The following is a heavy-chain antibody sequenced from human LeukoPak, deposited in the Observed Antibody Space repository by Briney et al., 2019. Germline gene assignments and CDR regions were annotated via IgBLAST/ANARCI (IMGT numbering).Heavy chain of an antibody. D-gene: IGHD2-21*01. CDR3: ASARYCGGSFCAFDI. Sequence: GRSLRLSCAASGFTFSSCAMQWVRQAPGKGLEWLTVISYDGNTKYYADSVKGRFTISRDNAKNSLYLQMNSLRAEDTAVYYCASARYCGGSFCAFDIWGQGTMVTVSS. CDR1: GFTFSSCA. V-gene: IGHV3-30*04. CDR2: ISYDGNTK. J-gene: IGHJ3*02.